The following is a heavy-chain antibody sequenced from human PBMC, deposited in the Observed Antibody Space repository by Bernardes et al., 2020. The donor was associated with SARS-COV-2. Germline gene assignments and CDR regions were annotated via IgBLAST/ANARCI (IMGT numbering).Heavy chain of an antibody. D-gene: IGHD5-18*01. V-gene: IGHV3-13*04. CDR1: GFTFSSYD. Sequence: GGSLRLSCAASGFTFSSYDMHWVRQATGKGLEWVSAIGTAGDTYYPGSVKGRFTISRENVKNSLYLQMNSLRAGDTAVYYCARAIPTAMVTYYFDYWGQGTLVTVSS. J-gene: IGHJ4*02. CDR3: ARAIPTAMVTYYFDY. CDR2: IGTAGDT.